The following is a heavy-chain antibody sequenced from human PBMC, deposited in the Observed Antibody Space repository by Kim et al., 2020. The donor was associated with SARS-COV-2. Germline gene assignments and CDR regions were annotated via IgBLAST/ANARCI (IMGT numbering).Heavy chain of an antibody. CDR3: ARSLTSGYYPHDAFDI. V-gene: IGHV3-48*02. CDR2: ISSSSSTI. CDR1: GFTFSSYS. J-gene: IGHJ3*02. Sequence: GGSLRLSCAASGFTFSSYSMNWVRQAPGKGLEWVSYISSSSSTIYYADSVKGRFTISRDNAKNSLYLQMNSLRDEDTAVYYCARSLTSGYYPHDAFDIWGQGTMVTVSS. D-gene: IGHD3-22*01.